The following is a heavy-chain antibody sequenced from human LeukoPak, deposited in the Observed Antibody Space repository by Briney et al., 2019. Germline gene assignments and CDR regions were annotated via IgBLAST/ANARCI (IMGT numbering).Heavy chain of an antibody. Sequence: GRSLRLSCAASGFTFSSYGMHWVRQAPGKGLEWVAVISYDGSNKYYADSVKGRFTISRDNSKNTLYLQVNSLRAEDTAVYYCAKGNFWSGYYTGETTHFDYWGQGTLVTVSS. CDR2: ISYDGSNK. CDR1: GFTFSSYG. J-gene: IGHJ4*02. V-gene: IGHV3-30*18. D-gene: IGHD3-3*01. CDR3: AKGNFWSGYYTGETTHFDY.